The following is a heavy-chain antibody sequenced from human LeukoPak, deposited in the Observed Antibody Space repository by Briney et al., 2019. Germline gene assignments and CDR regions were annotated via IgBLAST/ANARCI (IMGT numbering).Heavy chain of an antibody. Sequence: PGGSLRLSCAASGFTVSSNYMSWVRQAPGKGLEWVSVIYSGGSTYYADSVKGRFTISRDNSKNTLYLQMNSLRAEDTAVYYCASLLRERWLQTRIIDIWGQGTMVTVSS. CDR3: ASLLRERWLQTRIIDI. CDR1: GFTVSSNY. CDR2: IYSGGST. J-gene: IGHJ3*02. D-gene: IGHD5-24*01. V-gene: IGHV3-66*01.